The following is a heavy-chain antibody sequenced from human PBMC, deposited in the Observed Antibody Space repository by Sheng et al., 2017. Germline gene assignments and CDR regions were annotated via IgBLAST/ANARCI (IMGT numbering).Heavy chain of an antibody. V-gene: IGHV4-31*11. CDR2: IYYSGST. D-gene: IGHD2-15*01. J-gene: IGHJ4*02. CDR1: GGSISSGGYY. Sequence: QVQLQESGPGLVKPSQTLSLTCAVSGGSISSGGYYWSWIRQHPGKGLEWIGYIYYSGSTYYNPSLKSRVTISVDTSKNQFSLKLSSVTAADTAVYYCARAAVVVVVAAYPVYFDYVGPGNAWSPSP. CDR3: ARAAVVVVVAAYPVYFDY.